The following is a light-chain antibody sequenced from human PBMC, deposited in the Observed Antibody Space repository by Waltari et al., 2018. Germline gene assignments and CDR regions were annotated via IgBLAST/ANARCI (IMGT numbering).Light chain of an antibody. CDR2: GAS. CDR3: QHYNDWP. Sequence: EIVMTQSPATLPVSPGERATLSCRASQSISSNLAWYQQKPGQAPRLLIYGASTRATGIPARFSGSGSGTEFTLTISSLQSEDFAIYYCQHYNDWPLGQGTRLEIK. J-gene: IGKJ5*01. V-gene: IGKV3-15*01. CDR1: QSISSN.